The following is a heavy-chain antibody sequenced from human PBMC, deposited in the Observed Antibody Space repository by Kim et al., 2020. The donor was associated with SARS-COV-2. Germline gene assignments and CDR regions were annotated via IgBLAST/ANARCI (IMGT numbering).Heavy chain of an antibody. D-gene: IGHD6-19*01. CDR2: ISGSGGST. CDR3: AKKAYFSPFSSGWIDY. CDR1: GFTFSSYA. Sequence: GGSLRLSCAASGFTFSSYAMSWVRQAPGKGLEWVSAISGSGGSTYYADSVKGRFTISRDNSKNTLYLQMNSLRAEDTAVYYCAKKAYFSPFSSGWIDYWGQGTLVTVSS. J-gene: IGHJ4*02. V-gene: IGHV3-23*01.